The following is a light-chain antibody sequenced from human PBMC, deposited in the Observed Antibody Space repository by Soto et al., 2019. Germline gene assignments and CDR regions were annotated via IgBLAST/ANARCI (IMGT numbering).Light chain of an antibody. V-gene: IGKV1-5*01. CDR1: QSISSW. CDR2: DAS. J-gene: IGKJ1*01. Sequence: QMTQSPSPLSASVRDRVTITCRASQSISSWLAWYQKKPXKAPKLXXYDASSLESGFPSRFSGSGSGTELTLTISSLQTDYFATYYCQQYNRYSPWTFGQGTNVYI. CDR3: QQYNRYSPWT.